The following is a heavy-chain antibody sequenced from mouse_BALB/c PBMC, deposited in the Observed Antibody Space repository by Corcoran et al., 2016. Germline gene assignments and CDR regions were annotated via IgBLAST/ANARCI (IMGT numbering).Heavy chain of an antibody. V-gene: IGHV14-3*02. CDR2: IDPANGDT. Sequence: EVQLQQSGAELVKPGASVKLSCTVSGFNIKDTYMHWVKQRPEQGLEWIGRIDPANGDTKYDPKFQGKATITADTSSNTAYLQLNSLTSEDTAVYYCAPTEGFAYWGQGTLVTVSA. J-gene: IGHJ3*01. CDR3: APTEGFAY. CDR1: GFNIKDTY.